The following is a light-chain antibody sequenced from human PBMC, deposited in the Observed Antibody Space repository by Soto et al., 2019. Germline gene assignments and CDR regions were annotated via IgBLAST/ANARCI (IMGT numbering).Light chain of an antibody. Sequence: EVVLTQSPDTVSLSPGERATLSCRASQNFGSSYLAWYQQKRGQAPRFLVYGASSRVPSSPDRFIGSGSWTDVSLTISRLEPEDFSVYYCQQYSRSPTTFGQGTRLEIK. J-gene: IGKJ5*01. CDR2: GAS. V-gene: IGKV3-20*01. CDR1: QNFGSSY. CDR3: QQYSRSPTT.